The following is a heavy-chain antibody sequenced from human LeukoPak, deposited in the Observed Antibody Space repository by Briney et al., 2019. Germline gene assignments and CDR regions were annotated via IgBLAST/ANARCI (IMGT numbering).Heavy chain of an antibody. Sequence: GGSLRLSCAASGFTFSSYGMHWVRQAPGKGLEWVAAISYDGSNKYYADSVKGRFTISRDNAKNSLYLQMNSLRAEDTAVYYCARGRYGMDVWGQGTTVTVSS. CDR3: ARGRYGMDV. J-gene: IGHJ6*02. CDR2: ISYDGSNK. CDR1: GFTFSSYG. V-gene: IGHV3-30*03.